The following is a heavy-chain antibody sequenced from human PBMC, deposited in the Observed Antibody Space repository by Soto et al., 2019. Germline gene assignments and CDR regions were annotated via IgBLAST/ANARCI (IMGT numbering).Heavy chain of an antibody. J-gene: IGHJ4*02. CDR2: INAGKGNT. CDR1: GYTFISYT. CDR3: ARRGSLYYFDY. Sequence: GASVKVSCKASGYTFISYTMHWVRQAPGQRLEWMGWINAGKGNTKISQKFQGRVTFTRDTSASTAYMELSSLRPEDTAVYYCARRGSLYYFDYWGQGTLVTVSS. D-gene: IGHD2-15*01. V-gene: IGHV1-3*01.